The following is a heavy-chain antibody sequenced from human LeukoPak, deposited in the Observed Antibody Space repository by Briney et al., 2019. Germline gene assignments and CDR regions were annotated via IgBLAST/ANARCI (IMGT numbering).Heavy chain of an antibody. CDR3: ARVIGFGELSLGY. V-gene: IGHV1-2*02. CDR1: GYTFTGYY. Sequence: ASVKVSCKASGYTFTGYYIHCVRQAPGRGLEWMGWINPKSGGTNYAQKFQGRVTMTRDTSINTAYMELTSLRSDDTAVYYCARVIGFGELSLGYWGQGTLVTVSS. CDR2: INPKSGGT. J-gene: IGHJ4*02. D-gene: IGHD3-10*01.